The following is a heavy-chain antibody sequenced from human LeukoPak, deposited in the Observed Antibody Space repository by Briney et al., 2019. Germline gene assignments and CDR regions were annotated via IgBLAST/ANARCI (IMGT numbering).Heavy chain of an antibody. V-gene: IGHV3-15*01. CDR1: GFTFSDVW. CDR3: VTGLVTKGYFDC. D-gene: IGHD2-21*02. CDR2: IRRKTDGGTT. Sequence: PGGSLRLSCAASGFTFSDVWMSWVRQVPGKGLEWVGRIRRKTDGGTTDHAAPVKGRFTISRDDSKNTLYLQMNSLKTEDTAVYYCVTGLVTKGYFDCWGQGTLVTVSS. J-gene: IGHJ4*02.